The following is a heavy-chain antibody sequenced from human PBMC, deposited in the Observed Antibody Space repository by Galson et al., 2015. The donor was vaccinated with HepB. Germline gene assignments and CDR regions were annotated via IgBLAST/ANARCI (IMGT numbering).Heavy chain of an antibody. J-gene: IGHJ4*02. CDR3: AKVGKYVWGSYRYTSFDY. CDR1: GFTFSSYA. CDR2: ICGSGGST. D-gene: IGHD3-16*02. V-gene: IGHV3-23*01. Sequence: SLRLSCAASGFTFSSYAMSWVRQPPGKGLEWVSAICGSGGSTYYADSEKGRFTISSDNSKNTLYLQMNSLRAEDTAVYYCAKVGKYVWGSYRYTSFDYWGQGTLVTVS.